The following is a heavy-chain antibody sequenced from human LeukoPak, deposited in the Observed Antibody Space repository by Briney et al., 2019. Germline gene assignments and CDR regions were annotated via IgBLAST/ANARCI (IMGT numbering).Heavy chain of an antibody. CDR2: IYYSGST. CDR1: GGSISSHY. J-gene: IGHJ5*02. D-gene: IGHD2-8*01. Sequence: PSQTLSLTCTVSGGSISSHYWSWIRQPPGKGLEWIGYIYYSGSTNYNPSLKSRVTISVDTSKNQFSLKLSSVTAADTAVYYCARDQRQRCTNGVCYINWFDPWGQGTLVTVSS. V-gene: IGHV4-59*11. CDR3: ARDQRQRCTNGVCYINWFDP.